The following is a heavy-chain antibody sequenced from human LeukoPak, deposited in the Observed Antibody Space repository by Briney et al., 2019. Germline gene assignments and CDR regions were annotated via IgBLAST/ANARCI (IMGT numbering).Heavy chain of an antibody. CDR3: AKVSAVPDYDILTADMDV. V-gene: IGHV3-23*01. CDR1: GFTFSSYA. D-gene: IGHD3-9*01. J-gene: IGHJ6*02. CDR2: ISGSGGST. Sequence: PGGSLRLSCAASGFTFSSYAMSWVRKAPGKGLKWVSAISGSGGSTYYADSVKGRFTISRDNSKNTLYLQMNSLRAEDTAVYYCAKVSAVPDYDILTADMDVWGQGTTVTVSS.